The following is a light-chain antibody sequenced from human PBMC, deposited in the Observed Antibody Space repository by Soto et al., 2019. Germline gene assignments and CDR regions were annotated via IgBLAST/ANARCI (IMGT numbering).Light chain of an antibody. CDR1: SSDVGNYEL. V-gene: IGLV2-23*02. J-gene: IGLJ2*01. CDR2: EVT. Sequence: QSVLTQPASVSGSPGQSITISCIGTSSDVGNYELVSWYQQLPGKAPELIIYEVTKRPSGVPNRFSGSKSGNTASLTISGLLAEDEADYHCCSFAGGSTYVVFGGGTKLTVL. CDR3: CSFAGGSTYVV.